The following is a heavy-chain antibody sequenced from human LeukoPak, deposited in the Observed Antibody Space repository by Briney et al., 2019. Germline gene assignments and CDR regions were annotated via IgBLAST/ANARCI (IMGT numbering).Heavy chain of an antibody. CDR2: KNPKSGDT. J-gene: IGHJ5*02. Sequence: ASVKDSCKASGYTLTSHDINWVRQAAGQGLEWMGWKNPKSGDTGYAQKFQDRVAMTRDTSINTVYMELSSLTSEDTAVYYCARDLYGSGSSGFDPWGQGILVTVSS. V-gene: IGHV1-8*01. D-gene: IGHD3-10*01. CDR3: ARDLYGSGSSGFDP. CDR1: GYTLTSHD.